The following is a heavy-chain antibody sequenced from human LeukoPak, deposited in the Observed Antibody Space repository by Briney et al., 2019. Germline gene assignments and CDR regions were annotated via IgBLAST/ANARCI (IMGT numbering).Heavy chain of an antibody. J-gene: IGHJ6*02. Sequence: QAGGSLRLSCAASGFTFSSYGMHWVRQAPGKGLEWVSVITGSGGNTYYADSVKGRFTISKDNSKNTVYLQMSSLRVDDTAVYYCAKAASSSWPSYYYGMDVWGQGTTVTVSS. CDR2: ITGSGGNT. V-gene: IGHV3-23*01. CDR1: GFTFSSYG. CDR3: AKAASSSWPSYYYGMDV. D-gene: IGHD6-13*01.